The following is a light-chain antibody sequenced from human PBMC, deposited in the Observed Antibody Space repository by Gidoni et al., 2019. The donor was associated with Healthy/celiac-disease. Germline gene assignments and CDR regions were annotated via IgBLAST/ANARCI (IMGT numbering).Light chain of an antibody. V-gene: IGKV1-39*01. CDR1: QSISSY. J-gene: IGKJ1*01. CDR2: AAS. CDR3: QQSYSTLSWT. Sequence: DIQTTQSPSSLSASVGDRVTITCRASQSISSYLNWYQQKPGKAPKLLIYAASSLQSGVPSRFSGSGSGTDFTLTIRSLQPEDFATYYCQQSYSTLSWTFGQGTQVEIK.